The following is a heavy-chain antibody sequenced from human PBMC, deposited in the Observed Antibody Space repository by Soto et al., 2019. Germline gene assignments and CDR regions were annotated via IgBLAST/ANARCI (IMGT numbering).Heavy chain of an antibody. D-gene: IGHD6-13*01. J-gene: IGHJ4*02. Sequence: PGESLKISCKGSGYRFTSYWIGWVRQMPGKGLECMGTIYPGDSDTRYSPSFQGQVTISADKSISTAYLQWTSLKASDTAMYYCAMYSSRVDYWGQGIQVTVSS. CDR3: AMYSSRVDY. CDR2: IYPGDSDT. V-gene: IGHV5-51*01. CDR1: GYRFTSYW.